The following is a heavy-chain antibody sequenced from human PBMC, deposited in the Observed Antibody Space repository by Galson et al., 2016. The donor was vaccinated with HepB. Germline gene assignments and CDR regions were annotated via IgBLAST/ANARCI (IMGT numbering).Heavy chain of an antibody. J-gene: IGHJ3*02. D-gene: IGHD2-15*01. CDR2: ITGSGGRA. CDR3: ARDSRWRGDAFDS. CDR1: GFTFSSHA. V-gene: IGHV3-23*01. Sequence: SLRLSCAASGFTFSSHAMSWVRQAPGKGLEWVSAITGSGGRAYYAESVKGRFTFSRDNSKNTLYLQMNSLRAEDTAVYYCARDSRWRGDAFDSWGQGTMVTVSS.